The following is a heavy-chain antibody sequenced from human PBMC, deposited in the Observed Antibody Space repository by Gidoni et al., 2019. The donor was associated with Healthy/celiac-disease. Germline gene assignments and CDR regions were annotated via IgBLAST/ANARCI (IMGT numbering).Heavy chain of an antibody. J-gene: IGHJ6*03. V-gene: IGHV4-59*01. CDR3: ARYSSSWYRGYYYYYMDV. CDR2: IYYSGST. D-gene: IGHD6-13*01. CDR1: GGSISSYY. Sequence: QVQLQESGPGLVKPSETLSLTCTVSGGSISSYYWSWIRQPPGKGLEWIGYIYYSGSTNYNPSLKSRVTISVDTSKNQFSLKLSSVTAADTAVYYCARYSSSWYRGYYYYYMDVWGKGTTVTVSS.